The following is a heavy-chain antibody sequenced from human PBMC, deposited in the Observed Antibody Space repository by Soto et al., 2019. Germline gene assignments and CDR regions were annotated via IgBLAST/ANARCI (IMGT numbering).Heavy chain of an antibody. Sequence: PGGSLRLSCAASGFTFSSYWMHWVRQAPGKGLVWVSRINSDGSSTSYADSVKGRFTISRDNAKNTLYLQMNSLRAEDTAVYYCARSLRIAVAATRDYYYGMDVWGQGTTVTVSS. J-gene: IGHJ6*02. CDR1: GFTFSSYW. D-gene: IGHD6-19*01. CDR3: ARSLRIAVAATRDYYYGMDV. CDR2: INSDGSST. V-gene: IGHV3-74*01.